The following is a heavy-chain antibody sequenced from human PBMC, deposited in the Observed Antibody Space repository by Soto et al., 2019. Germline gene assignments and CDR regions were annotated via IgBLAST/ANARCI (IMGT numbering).Heavy chain of an antibody. V-gene: IGHV5-10-1*01. CDR2: SDPSDSYT. Sequence: GESLKSSCNGSGYSFTSYWISWVRQMPGKGLEWMGRSDPSDSYTNYSPSFQGHVTISADKSISTAYLQWSSLKASDTAMYYCARGTRDCTKTSCYSPQGYFRHDMDVWGPGTTVTVSS. D-gene: IGHD2-2*01. CDR3: ARGTRDCTKTSCYSPQGYFRHDMDV. CDR1: GYSFTSYW. J-gene: IGHJ6*02.